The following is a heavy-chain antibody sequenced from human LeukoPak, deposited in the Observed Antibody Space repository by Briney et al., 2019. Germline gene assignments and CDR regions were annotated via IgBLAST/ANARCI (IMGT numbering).Heavy chain of an antibody. J-gene: IGHJ4*02. CDR1: GFTFSSYS. Sequence: GGSLRLSCAASGFTFSSYSMNWVRQAPGKGLEWVSYISSSSTTYYADSVKGRFTISRDNSKNTLYLQMNSLRAEDTAVYYCAKDGPGYWGQGTLVTVSS. V-gene: IGHV3-48*01. CDR3: AKDGPGY. CDR2: ISSSSTT.